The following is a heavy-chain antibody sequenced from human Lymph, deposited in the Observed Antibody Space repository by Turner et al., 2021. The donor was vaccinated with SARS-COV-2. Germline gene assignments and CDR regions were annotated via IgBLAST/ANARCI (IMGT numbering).Heavy chain of an antibody. CDR2: IIPILGIA. CDR3: ARGRLDSFGGGYYSWFDP. V-gene: IGHV1-69*04. Sequence: QVQLVQSGAEVKKPGSSVKVSCKASGGTFSSYAINWVRQAPGQGFEGMGWIIPILGIANYAQKFQGRVTITADKSTSTAYMELSSLRSEDTAVYYCARGRLDSFGGGYYSWFDPWGQGTLVTVSS. J-gene: IGHJ5*02. D-gene: IGHD1-26*01. CDR1: GGTFSSYA.